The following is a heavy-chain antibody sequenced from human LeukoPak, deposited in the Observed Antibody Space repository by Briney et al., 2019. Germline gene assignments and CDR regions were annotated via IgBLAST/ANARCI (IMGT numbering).Heavy chain of an antibody. J-gene: IGHJ4*02. CDR3: ARVCANPVTIYS. V-gene: IGHV3-11*01. Sequence: GGFLRLSRAASGFTFSDHYMSWIRQAPGKGLEWFSYISYSGTTIYYADSVKGRSTISRDNDRNSLYLQMNSLRADDTAMYYCARVCANPVTIYSWGQGTVVTVPS. D-gene: IGHD4-17*01. CDR2: ISYSGTTI. CDR1: GFTFSDHY.